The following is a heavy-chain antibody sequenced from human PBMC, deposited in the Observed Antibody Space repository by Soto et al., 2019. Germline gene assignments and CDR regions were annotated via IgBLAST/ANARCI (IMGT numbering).Heavy chain of an antibody. Sequence: ASVKVSCKASGYTFTGYYMHWVRQAPGQGLEWMGWINPNSGGTNYAQKFQGRVTMTRDTSISTAYMELSRLRSDDTAVYYCARVDSGSYYVFDYWGQGTLVTVS. J-gene: IGHJ4*02. CDR3: ARVDSGSYYVFDY. D-gene: IGHD1-26*01. CDR2: INPNSGGT. V-gene: IGHV1-2*02. CDR1: GYTFTGYY.